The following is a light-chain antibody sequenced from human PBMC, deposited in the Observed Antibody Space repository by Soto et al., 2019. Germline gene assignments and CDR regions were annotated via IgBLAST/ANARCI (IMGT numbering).Light chain of an antibody. CDR2: GAS. Sequence: EIVLTQSPGTLSLSPGERATLSCRASQSVSSSYLAWYQQKPGQAPRLLMFGASSRATGIPDRFSGSGSGTDFTLIISRLEPEDFAVYYCQQYGSSPITFGQGTRLEIK. V-gene: IGKV3-20*01. CDR3: QQYGSSPIT. CDR1: QSVSSSY. J-gene: IGKJ5*01.